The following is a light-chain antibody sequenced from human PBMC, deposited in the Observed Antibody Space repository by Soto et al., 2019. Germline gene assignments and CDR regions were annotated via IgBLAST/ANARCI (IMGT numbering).Light chain of an antibody. V-gene: IGKV1-5*03. CDR1: QSISTW. CDR3: QDYNTWT. Sequence: DIQMTQSPSTLSASVGDRVTITCRASQSISTWLSWYQQKTGTAPKVLIYKASNLQSGVSSRFSGSGSGPAFTLTISSLQHDDFATSYSQDYNTWTFGQATKVDIK. J-gene: IGKJ1*01. CDR2: KAS.